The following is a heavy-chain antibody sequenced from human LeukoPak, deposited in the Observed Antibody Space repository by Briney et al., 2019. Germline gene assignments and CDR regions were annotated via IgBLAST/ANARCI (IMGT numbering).Heavy chain of an antibody. V-gene: IGHV6-1*01. Sequence: SQTLSLICAISGDSVSRNTDAWNWIRQSPSRGLEWLGRTYYRSKWYNDYAVSVKSRITINPDTSKNQFSLQLNSVSPEDTAVYYCARAGGASWCFDYWGQGILVTVSS. CDR2: TYYRSKWYN. J-gene: IGHJ4*02. CDR1: GDSVSRNTDA. D-gene: IGHD6-13*01. CDR3: ARAGGASWCFDY.